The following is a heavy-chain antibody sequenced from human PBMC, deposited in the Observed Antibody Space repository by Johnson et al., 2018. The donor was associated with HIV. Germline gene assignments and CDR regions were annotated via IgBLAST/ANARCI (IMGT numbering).Heavy chain of an antibody. V-gene: IGHV3-30*18. CDR3: AKEDCSAIVCSDDGFHL. J-gene: IGHJ3*01. Sequence: VESGGGVVQPGRSLRLSCAASGFTFSSYGMHWVRQAPGKGLEWVTSTSRGANTESYPDTLKGRFTVSRASSTTTLFLQMKSLRPEYTAVYFWAKEDCSAIVCSDDGFHLWGQGTMVTLSS. D-gene: IGHD2-15*01. CDR1: GFTFSSYG. CDR2: TSRGANTE.